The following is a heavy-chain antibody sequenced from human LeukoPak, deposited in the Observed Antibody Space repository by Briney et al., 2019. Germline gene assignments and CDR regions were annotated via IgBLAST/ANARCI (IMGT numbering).Heavy chain of an antibody. Sequence: GGSLRLSCAASGFTFSSYEMNWVRQAPGKGLEWVSSISSSSSYIYYADSVKGRFTISRDNAKNSLYLQMNSLRAEDTAVYYCARDRPKDAFDIWGQGTMVTVSS. J-gene: IGHJ3*02. V-gene: IGHV3-21*01. CDR2: ISSSSSYI. CDR3: ARDRPKDAFDI. CDR1: GFTFSSYE.